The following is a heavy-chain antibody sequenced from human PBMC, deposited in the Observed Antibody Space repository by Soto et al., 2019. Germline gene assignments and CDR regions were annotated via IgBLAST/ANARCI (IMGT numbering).Heavy chain of an antibody. J-gene: IGHJ2*01. D-gene: IGHD5-12*01. V-gene: IGHV3-23*01. Sequence: XXSLRLSCAASGFTFTSYAMSWVRQAPGKGLEWVSDIXGSGGXIYYADYVKGXXTSSRDNXXTSLYLQMNSLRAEDTAKYYCARVMSISWYFDLWGRGTLVTVSS. CDR3: ARVMSISWYFDL. CDR2: IXGSGGXI. CDR1: GFTFTSYA.